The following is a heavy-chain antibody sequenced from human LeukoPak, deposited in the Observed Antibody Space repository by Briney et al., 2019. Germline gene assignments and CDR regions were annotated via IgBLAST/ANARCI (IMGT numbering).Heavy chain of an antibody. CDR3: ARYPYYDSSGYYCDY. V-gene: IGHV4-34*01. D-gene: IGHD3-22*01. Sequence: SETLSLTCAVYGGSFSGYYWSWIRQPPGKGLEWIGEINHSGSTNYNPSLKSRVTISVDTSKNQFSLKLSSVTAADTAVYYCARYPYYDSSGYYCDYGGQGTLVTVSS. CDR2: INHSGST. CDR1: GGSFSGYY. J-gene: IGHJ4*02.